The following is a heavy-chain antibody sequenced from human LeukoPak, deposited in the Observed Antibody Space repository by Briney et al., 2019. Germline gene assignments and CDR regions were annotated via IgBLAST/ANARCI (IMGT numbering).Heavy chain of an antibody. Sequence: GGSLRLSCATSGFTFSNYAMNWVRQSPGRGLEWLSGIAGDGTLTYIADSVKGRFTISRDNSKNTLYLQMNSLRAEDTAVYYCAKRGENYYDSSGYHPSFGYWGQGTLVTVSS. CDR3: AKRGENYYDSSGYHPSFGY. D-gene: IGHD3-22*01. CDR1: GFTFSNYA. J-gene: IGHJ4*02. V-gene: IGHV3-23*01. CDR2: IAGDGTLT.